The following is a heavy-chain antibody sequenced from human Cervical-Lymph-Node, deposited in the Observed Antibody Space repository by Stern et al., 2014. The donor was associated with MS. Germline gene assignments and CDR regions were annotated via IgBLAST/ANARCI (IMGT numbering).Heavy chain of an antibody. CDR2: INPDGWRT. J-gene: IGHJ4*02. V-gene: IGHV1-46*03. CDR1: GYTFTSNF. CDR3: AREVETTGLKYFDS. Sequence: VQLVESGAEVMKPGASVKLSCKTSGYTFTSNFLHWVRQAPGQGLEWMAIINPDGWRTTYAQKFQGRVTLTRDTSTRTVFLQLSSLRSEDTAVYYCAREVETTGLKYFDSWGQGTLVTVSS. D-gene: IGHD1-1*01.